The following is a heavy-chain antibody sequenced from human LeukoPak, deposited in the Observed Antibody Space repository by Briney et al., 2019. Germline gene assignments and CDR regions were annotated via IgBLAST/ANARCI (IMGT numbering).Heavy chain of an antibody. V-gene: IGHV3-33*01. D-gene: IGHD6-6*01. CDR3: ARDSIAARTLVY. CDR1: GFTFSSYG. J-gene: IGHJ4*02. CDR2: IWYDGSNK. Sequence: GGSLRLSCAASGFTFSSYGMHWVRQAPGKGLEWVAVIWYDGSNKYYADSVKGRSTISRDNSKNTLYLQMNSLRAEDTAVYYCARDSIAARTLVYWSQGTLVTVSS.